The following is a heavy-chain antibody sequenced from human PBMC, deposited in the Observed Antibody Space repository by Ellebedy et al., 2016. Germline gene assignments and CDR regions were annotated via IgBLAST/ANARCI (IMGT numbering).Heavy chain of an antibody. CDR1: GGSISSYY. CDR3: ARRSGNYAPFDQ. D-gene: IGHD3-22*01. Sequence: SETLSLTXTVSGGSISSYYWSWIRQPPGKGLEWIGYIYYSGSTNYNPSLKSRVTISVDTSKNQFSLKLSSVTAADTAVYYCARRSGNYAPFDQWGQGTLVTVSS. CDR2: IYYSGST. J-gene: IGHJ4*01. V-gene: IGHV4-59*01.